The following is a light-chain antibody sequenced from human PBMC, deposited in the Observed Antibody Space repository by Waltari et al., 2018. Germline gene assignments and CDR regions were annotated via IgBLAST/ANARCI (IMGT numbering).Light chain of an antibody. Sequence: DIQMTQSPSSLSASVGDKVTITCRASQSLNRWVAWYQQQPGKAPRPLIYKASSLESGVPSRFSGSGSGTDYTLTISSLQPEDLATYYCQQYESAPYNFGLGTRVDIK. J-gene: IGKJ2*01. CDR3: QQYESAPYN. CDR1: QSLNRW. V-gene: IGKV1-5*03. CDR2: KAS.